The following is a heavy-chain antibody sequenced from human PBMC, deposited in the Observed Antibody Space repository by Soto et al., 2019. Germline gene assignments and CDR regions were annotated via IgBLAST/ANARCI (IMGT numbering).Heavy chain of an antibody. J-gene: IGHJ6*02. D-gene: IGHD2-2*01. CDR2: ISSSSSYI. CDR3: ARASMPTYYYYGMDV. CDR1: GFTFSSYS. V-gene: IGHV3-21*01. Sequence: EVQLVESGGGLVKPGGSLRLSCAASGFTFSSYSMNWVRQAPGKGLEWVSSISSSSSYIYYADSVKGRFTISRDNAKNSLYLQMNSLRAEDTAVYYCARASMPTYYYYGMDVWGQGTTVTVSS.